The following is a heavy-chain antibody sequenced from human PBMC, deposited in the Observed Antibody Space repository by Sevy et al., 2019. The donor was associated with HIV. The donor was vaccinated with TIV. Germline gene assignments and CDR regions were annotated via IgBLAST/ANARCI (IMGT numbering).Heavy chain of an antibody. CDR1: GFTFIDYA. CDR2: ISDGGSKT. CDR3: ARGRVTSHYFDY. D-gene: IGHD2-21*02. J-gene: IGHJ4*02. Sequence: GGSLRLSCADSGFTFIDYAMHWVRQAPGKGLEWVAVISDGGSKTNYADSVNGRFTISRDNSKNTLYLQMNSLRADDTAVYYCARGRVTSHYFDYWGQGTLVTVSS. V-gene: IGHV3-30*04.